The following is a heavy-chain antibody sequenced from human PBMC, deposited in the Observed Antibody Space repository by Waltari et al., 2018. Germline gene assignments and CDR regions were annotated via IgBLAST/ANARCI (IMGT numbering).Heavy chain of an antibody. Sequence: QVQLVESGSGLKKPGASVKISCKASRYSFSTYAVNWVRQAPGQGLEWMGWINTKTGNPRYTQGFTGRFVFSFDTSVSTSYLQISSLKAEDTAVYYCAATRDCSGGICPFEHWGQGTLVIVSS. CDR1: RYSFSTYA. CDR3: AATRDCSGGICPFEH. CDR2: INTKTGNP. D-gene: IGHD2-15*01. V-gene: IGHV7-4-1*02. J-gene: IGHJ4*02.